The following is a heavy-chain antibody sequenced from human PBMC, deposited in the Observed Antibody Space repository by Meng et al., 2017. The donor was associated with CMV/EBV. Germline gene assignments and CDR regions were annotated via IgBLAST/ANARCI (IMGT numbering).Heavy chain of an antibody. V-gene: IGHV3-21*04. D-gene: IGHD6-19*01. CDR2: ISSSSSYI. Sequence: GESLKISCAASGFTFSSYSMNWVRQAPGKGLEWVSSISSSSSYIYYADSVKGRFTISRDNAKNSLYLQMNSLRSEDTAVYYCARRGYSSRNWFDPWGQGTLVTVSS. J-gene: IGHJ5*02. CDR3: ARRGYSSRNWFDP. CDR1: GFTFSSYS.